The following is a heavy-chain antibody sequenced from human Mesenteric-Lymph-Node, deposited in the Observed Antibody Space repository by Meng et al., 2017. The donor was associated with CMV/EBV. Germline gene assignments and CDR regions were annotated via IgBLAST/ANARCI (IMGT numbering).Heavy chain of an antibody. V-gene: IGHV3-30*14. D-gene: IGHD4-17*01. CDR3: ARGRLGALYYYYYYGMDV. J-gene: IGHJ6*02. CDR1: GFIFSSYA. Sequence: GESLKISCAASGFIFSSYAMHWVRQAPGKGLEWVAVISYDGSNKFYIDSVKGRFTISRDNSKNTLYLQMNSLRAEDTAVYYCARGRLGALYYYYYYGMDVWGQGTTVTVSS. CDR2: ISYDGSNK.